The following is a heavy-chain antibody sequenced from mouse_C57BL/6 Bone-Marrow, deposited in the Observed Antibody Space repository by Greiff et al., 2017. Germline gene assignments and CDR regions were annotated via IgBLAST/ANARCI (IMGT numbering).Heavy chain of an antibody. CDR2: IWRGGST. Sequence: VQGVESGPGLVQPSQSLSITCTVSGFSLTSYGVHWVRQSPGKGLEWLGVIWRGGSTDYNAAFMSRLSITKDNSKSQVFFKMNSLQADDTAIYXCAKGNYYGSSFFDYWGQGTTLTVSS. D-gene: IGHD1-1*01. V-gene: IGHV2-5*01. CDR3: AKGNYYGSSFFDY. J-gene: IGHJ2*01. CDR1: GFSLTSYG.